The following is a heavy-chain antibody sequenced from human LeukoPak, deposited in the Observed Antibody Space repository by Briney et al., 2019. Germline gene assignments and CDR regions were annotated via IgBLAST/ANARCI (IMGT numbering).Heavy chain of an antibody. CDR2: IYSSGST. J-gene: IGHJ4*02. CDR1: GASISSNNYY. Sequence: SETLSLTCVVSGASISSNNYYWCWIRQPPGKGLEWIGSIYSSGSTYYNASLQSRVTISIETSKNQISLRLNSVTAADTAIYYCAKSGGYGLIDYWGQGTLVIVSS. D-gene: IGHD1-26*01. CDR3: AKSGGYGLIDY. V-gene: IGHV4-39*01.